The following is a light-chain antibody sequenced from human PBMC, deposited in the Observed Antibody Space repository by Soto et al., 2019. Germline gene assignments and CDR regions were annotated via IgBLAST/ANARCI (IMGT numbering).Light chain of an antibody. CDR1: QSVGRS. V-gene: IGKV3-15*01. Sequence: IVMTQSPATLSVSPGERATLSCRASQSVGRSLAWYQQKPGQAPRLLIYGTSARATGIPATFSGSGSGTEFTLTISSPQSEDFAIYYCQQYDNWPSGTFGGGTKVDIK. CDR3: QQYDNWPSGT. CDR2: GTS. J-gene: IGKJ4*01.